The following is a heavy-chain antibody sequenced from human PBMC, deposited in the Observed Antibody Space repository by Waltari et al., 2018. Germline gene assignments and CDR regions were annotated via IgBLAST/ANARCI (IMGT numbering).Heavy chain of an antibody. V-gene: IGHV4-39*01. CDR3: ARLGRGDYGYYFDY. Sequence: QLQLQESGPGLVKPSETLSLTCTVSGGSISSSSYYWGWSRQPPGKGLEWIGSIYYSGSTYYNPSLKSRVTISVDTSKNQFSLKLSSVTAADTAVYYCARLGRGDYGYYFDYWGQGTLVTVSS. J-gene: IGHJ4*02. CDR1: GGSISSSSYY. D-gene: IGHD4-17*01. CDR2: IYYSGST.